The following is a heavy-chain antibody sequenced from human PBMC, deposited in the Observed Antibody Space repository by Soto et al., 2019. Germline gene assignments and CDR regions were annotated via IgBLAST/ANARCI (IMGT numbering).Heavy chain of an antibody. V-gene: IGHV4-59*01. CDR2: IYYSGST. CDR3: ASSIRTYSYYDFWSGYFDY. D-gene: IGHD3-3*01. CDR1: GFSISSYY. J-gene: IGHJ4*02. Sequence: SETLSLTCTVSGFSISSYYWSWIRQPPGKGLEWIGYIYYSGSTNYNPSLKSRVTISVDTSKNQFSLKLSSVTAADTAVYYCASSIRTYSYYDFWSGYFDYWGQGTLVTVSS.